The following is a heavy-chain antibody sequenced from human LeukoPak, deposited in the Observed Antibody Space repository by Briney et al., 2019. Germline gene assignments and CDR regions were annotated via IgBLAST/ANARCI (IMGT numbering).Heavy chain of an antibody. D-gene: IGHD6-19*01. J-gene: IGHJ4*02. CDR1: GYTFTSYD. CDR3: ARDPLAGRIGYSSGWYVFNYFDY. CDR2: INPNSGGT. V-gene: IGHV1-2*02. Sequence: ASVKVSCKASGYTFTSYDINWVRQAPGQGLEWMRWINPNSGGTNYAQKFQGRVTMTRDTSISTAYMELSRLRSDDTAVYYCARDPLAGRIGYSSGWYVFNYFDYWGQGTLVTVSS.